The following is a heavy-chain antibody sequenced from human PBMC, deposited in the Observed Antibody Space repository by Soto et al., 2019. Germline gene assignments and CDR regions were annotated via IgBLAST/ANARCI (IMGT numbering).Heavy chain of an antibody. V-gene: IGHV3-30*18. D-gene: IGHD2-2*01. CDR3: AKDMQETFN. Sequence: QVQLVESVGGVVQPGRSRRLSCAASGFTFSSYGMNWVRQAPGKGLEWVAIISYDGSNKYYADFVKGRFTISRDNSKNTLYLQMNSLRAEDTAVYYCAKDMQETFNWGQGTLVTVSS. CDR2: ISYDGSNK. CDR1: GFTFSSYG. J-gene: IGHJ4*02.